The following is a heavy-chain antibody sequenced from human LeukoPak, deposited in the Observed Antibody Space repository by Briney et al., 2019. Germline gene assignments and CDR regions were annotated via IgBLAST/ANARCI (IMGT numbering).Heavy chain of an antibody. CDR1: GYTFTGYY. Sequence: ASVKVSCKASGYTFTGYYMHWVRQAPGQGVEWMGWINPNSGGTNYAQKFQGRVTMTRDTSISTAYMELSRLRSDDTAVYYCASSLAIAAQADYWGQGTLVTVSS. CDR2: INPNSGGT. J-gene: IGHJ4*02. D-gene: IGHD6-6*01. CDR3: ASSLAIAAQADY. V-gene: IGHV1-2*02.